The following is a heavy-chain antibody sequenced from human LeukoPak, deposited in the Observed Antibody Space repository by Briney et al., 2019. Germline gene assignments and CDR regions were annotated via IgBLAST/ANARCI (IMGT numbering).Heavy chain of an antibody. CDR3: AKDYDYGDYATDY. Sequence: PGGSLRLSCAASGFTFSSYGMHWVRQSPGKGLEWVAFIPYDGGNKYYADSVKGRFTISRDNSKNTVYLQMNSLRVEDTAVYYCAKDYDYGDYATDYWGQGTLVTVSS. D-gene: IGHD4-17*01. J-gene: IGHJ4*02. V-gene: IGHV3-30*02. CDR2: IPYDGGNK. CDR1: GFTFSSYG.